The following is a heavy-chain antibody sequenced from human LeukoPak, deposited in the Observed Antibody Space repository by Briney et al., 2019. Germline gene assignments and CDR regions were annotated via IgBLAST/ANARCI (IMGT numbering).Heavy chain of an antibody. CDR3: ARHGVGFGELSY. Sequence: SETLSLTCTVSGGSIGTYYWSWIRQPPGKGLEWIGYIYTSGSTNYNPSLKSRVTISVDTSKNQFSLKLSSVTAADTAVYYCARHGVGFGELSYWGQGTLVTVSS. CDR1: GGSIGTYY. CDR2: IYTSGST. V-gene: IGHV4-4*09. J-gene: IGHJ4*02. D-gene: IGHD3-10*01.